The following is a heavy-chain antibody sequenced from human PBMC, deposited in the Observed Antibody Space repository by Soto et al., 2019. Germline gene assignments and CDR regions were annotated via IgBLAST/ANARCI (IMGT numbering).Heavy chain of an antibody. J-gene: IGHJ4*02. D-gene: IGHD4-4*01. CDR3: ARNGAVTTDFDY. Sequence: SETLSLTCTVSGGSISSYYWSWIRQPPGKGLEWIGYIYYSGSTNYHPSLKSRVTISVDTSKNQFSLKLSSVTAADTAVYYCARNGAVTTDFDYWGQGTLVTVS. CDR2: IYYSGST. V-gene: IGHV4-59*01. CDR1: GGSISSYY.